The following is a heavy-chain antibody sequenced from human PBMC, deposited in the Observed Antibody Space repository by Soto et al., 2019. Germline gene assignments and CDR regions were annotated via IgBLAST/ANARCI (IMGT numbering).Heavy chain of an antibody. CDR2: ISGSGGST. CDR3: AKGGYYDILTGYRPRDVRFDP. J-gene: IGHJ5*02. D-gene: IGHD3-9*01. Sequence: SGGSLRLSCAASGFTFSRYAMSCVRQAPGKGLEWVSAISGSGGSTYYADSVKGRFTISRDNSKNTLYLQMNSLRAEDTAVYYCAKGGYYDILTGYRPRDVRFDPWCQGTLVTVSS. V-gene: IGHV3-23*01. CDR1: GFTFSRYA.